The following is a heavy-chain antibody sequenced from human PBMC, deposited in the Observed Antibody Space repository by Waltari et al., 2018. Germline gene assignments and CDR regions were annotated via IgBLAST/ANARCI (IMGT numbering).Heavy chain of an antibody. J-gene: IGHJ4*02. CDR2: IYYSGST. V-gene: IGHV4-38-2*02. CDR3: ARGMSGSYGGRYFDY. D-gene: IGHD1-26*01. CDR1: DYSISSAYY. Sequence: QVQLQESGPGLVKPSETLSLTCTVSDYSISSAYYWGWIRQPPGMGLEWIGSIYYSGSTYYKSSLKSRLTISIDTARNQFSLKLSSVTAADTAVFYCARGMSGSYGGRYFDYWGQGILVTVSS.